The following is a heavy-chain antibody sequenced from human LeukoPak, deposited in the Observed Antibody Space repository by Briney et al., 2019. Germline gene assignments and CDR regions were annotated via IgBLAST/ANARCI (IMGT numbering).Heavy chain of an antibody. V-gene: IGHV1-2*02. D-gene: IGHD5-24*01. CDR1: GYTFTGYY. J-gene: IGHJ6*02. CDR2: INPNSGGT. Sequence: ASVKVSCKASGYTFTGYYMHWVRQAPGQGLEWMGWINPNSGGTNYAQKFQGRVTMTRDTSISTAYMELSRLRSDDTAVYYCAKTSGAHGPRRYYYYGMYVWGQGTT. CDR3: AKTSGAHGPRRYYYYGMYV.